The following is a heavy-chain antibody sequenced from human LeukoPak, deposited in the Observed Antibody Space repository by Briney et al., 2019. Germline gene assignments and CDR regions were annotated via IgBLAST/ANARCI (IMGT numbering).Heavy chain of an antibody. Sequence: GGSLRLSCAASGFTFSSYWVTWVRQAPGKRLEWVGRIKGKIDGGTTYYAAPVKGRFTISRDDSQNTLYLQMNSLKTEDTAVYYCTTNPDPDWGQGTLVTVSS. D-gene: IGHD1-14*01. J-gene: IGHJ4*02. CDR3: TTNPDPD. CDR2: IKGKIDGGTT. CDR1: GFTFSSYW. V-gene: IGHV3-15*01.